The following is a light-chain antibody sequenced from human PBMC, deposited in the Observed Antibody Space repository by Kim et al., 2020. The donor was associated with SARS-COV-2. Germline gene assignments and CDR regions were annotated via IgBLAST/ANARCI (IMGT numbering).Light chain of an antibody. V-gene: IGLV6-57*01. CDR2: EDN. CDR3: QSYDSSHQV. J-gene: IGLJ3*02. Sequence: NFMLTQPHSVSESPGKTVTISCTRSSGSIVNNFVQWYQQRPGSSPTTVIFEDNQRPSGVPDRFSGSIDISSNSASLTISGLKTEDEADYYCQSYDSSHQVFGGGTQLTVL. CDR1: SGSIVNNF.